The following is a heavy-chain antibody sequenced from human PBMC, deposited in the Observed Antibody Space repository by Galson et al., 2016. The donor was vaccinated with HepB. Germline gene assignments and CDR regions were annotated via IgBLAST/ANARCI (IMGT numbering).Heavy chain of an antibody. CDR3: ARGREFIAVTGSRWFDP. V-gene: IGHV3-21*01. CDR1: GFTFSSYS. D-gene: IGHD6-19*01. Sequence: LRLSCAASGFTFSSYSMNWVRQAPGKGLEWVSSISGSNSYIYYADSVKGRFTISRDNAKNSLYLQMNSLRAEDTAVYYCARGREFIAVTGSRWFDPWGQGTLVTSSS. J-gene: IGHJ5*02. CDR2: ISGSNSYI.